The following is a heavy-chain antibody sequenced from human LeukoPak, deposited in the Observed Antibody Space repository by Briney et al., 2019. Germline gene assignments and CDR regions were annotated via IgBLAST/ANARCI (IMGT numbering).Heavy chain of an antibody. J-gene: IGHJ3*01. CDR1: GFTFSSYS. Sequence: AGGSLRLSCAASGFTFSSYSMNWVRQAPGKGLEWVSSISSSSSYIYYADSVKGRFTISRDNAKNSLYLQMNSLRAEDTAVYYCAKVYRAHGDYHAFDVWGQGTMVTVSS. CDR3: AKVYRAHGDYHAFDV. V-gene: IGHV3-21*01. D-gene: IGHD4-17*01. CDR2: ISSSSSYI.